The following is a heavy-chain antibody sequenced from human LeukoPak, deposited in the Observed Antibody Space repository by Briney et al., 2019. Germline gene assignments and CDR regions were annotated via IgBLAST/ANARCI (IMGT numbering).Heavy chain of an antibody. CDR1: GFTFSDAW. CDR2: IRTKTDGGAA. Sequence: GGSLRLSCVASGFTFSDAWMSWVRQAPGKGLEWVGRIRTKTDGGAADYTAPVNGRFIISRDDSKNTLYLQMNSLKTEDTAVYYCTTDIEPPYDFWSGYYHQNFDYWGQGTLVTVSS. J-gene: IGHJ4*02. CDR3: TTDIEPPYDFWSGYYHQNFDY. D-gene: IGHD3-3*01. V-gene: IGHV3-15*01.